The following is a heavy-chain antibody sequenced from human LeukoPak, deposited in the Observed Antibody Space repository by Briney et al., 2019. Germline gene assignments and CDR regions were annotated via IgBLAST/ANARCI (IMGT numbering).Heavy chain of an antibody. CDR2: TYYRSKWYN. J-gene: IGHJ6*03. CDR3: ARERVWIGWNYDCYYMDV. Sequence: SQTLSLTCAISGDSVSSNSAAWNWIRQSPSRGLEWLGRTYYRSKWYNDYAVSVKSRITINPDTSKNQFSLQLNSVTPEDTAVYYCARERVWIGWNYDCYYMDVWGKGTTVTVSS. D-gene: IGHD3-16*01. CDR1: GDSVSSNSAA. V-gene: IGHV6-1*01.